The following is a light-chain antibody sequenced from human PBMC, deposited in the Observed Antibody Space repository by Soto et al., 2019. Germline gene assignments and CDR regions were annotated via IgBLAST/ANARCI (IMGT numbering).Light chain of an antibody. CDR1: SSDVGGYNY. Sequence: QSALTQPASVSGSPGQSITISCTGTSSDVGGYNYVSWYQQHPGKAPKLVIFDVSRRPSGVSNRFSGSKSGNTASLTISGLQAEDEADYYCNSYAGSNTLGVFGGGTQLTVL. CDR3: NSYAGSNTLGV. V-gene: IGLV2-14*01. J-gene: IGLJ3*02. CDR2: DVS.